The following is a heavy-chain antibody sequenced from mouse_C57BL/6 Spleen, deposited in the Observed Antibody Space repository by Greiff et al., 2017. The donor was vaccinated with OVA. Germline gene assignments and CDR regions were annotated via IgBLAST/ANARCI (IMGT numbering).Heavy chain of an antibody. CDR1: GYTFTSYW. V-gene: IGHV1-69*01. Sequence: QVQLQQPGAELVMPGASVKLSCKASGYTFTSYWMHWVKQRPGQGLEWLGEIDPSDSYTNYNQKFKGKSTLTVDKSSSTAYMQLSSLTSEDSAVYYCARYYYGSSYWYFDVWGTGTTVTVSS. CDR2: IDPSDSYT. D-gene: IGHD1-1*01. J-gene: IGHJ1*03. CDR3: ARYYYGSSYWYFDV.